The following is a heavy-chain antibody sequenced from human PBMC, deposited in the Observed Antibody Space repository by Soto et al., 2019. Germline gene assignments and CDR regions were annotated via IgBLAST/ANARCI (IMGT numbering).Heavy chain of an antibody. CDR1: GGTFYTYT. V-gene: IGHV1-69*15. J-gene: IGHJ4*02. D-gene: IGHD5-18*01. CDR3: ARIHRYSFPTSDDLDS. CDR2: ITPIYPTT. Sequence: QVQLVQSGAEVRKPGSSVQVSCKASGGTFYTYTFSWVRQAPGQGLEWMVSITPIYPTTNYAEKFQGRLTVTADGSTNTAYMELNSLTSDDTAVYYCARIHRYSFPTSDDLDSWGQGTLVTVSS.